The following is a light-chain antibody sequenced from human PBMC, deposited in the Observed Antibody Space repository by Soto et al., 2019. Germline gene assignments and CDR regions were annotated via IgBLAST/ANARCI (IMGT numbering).Light chain of an antibody. Sequence: DFVSTQSPLSLRVTLGHPSSISFMXNQILVHSDGIAYFSWFQQRPGRSPRHLIYKVSNRDSGVPARFSGSGSGTDFALKISRVEAEDVGVYYCMQGTHWPITFGQGTRLEIK. V-gene: IGKV2-30*02. CDR3: MQGTHWPIT. CDR2: KVS. CDR1: QILVHSDGIAY. J-gene: IGKJ5*01.